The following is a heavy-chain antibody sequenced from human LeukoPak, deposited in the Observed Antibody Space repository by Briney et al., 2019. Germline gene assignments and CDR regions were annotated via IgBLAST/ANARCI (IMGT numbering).Heavy chain of an antibody. CDR3: AGTYYYDSSGFYPEFFQH. J-gene: IGHJ1*01. Sequence: GGSLRLSCAASGFTVSSNYMSWVRQAPGKGLEWVSVIYSGGSTYYADSVKGRFTISRDNSKNTLYLQMNSLRAEDTALYYCAGTYYYDSSGFYPEFFQHWGQGTLVIISS. V-gene: IGHV3-66*01. CDR2: IYSGGST. D-gene: IGHD3-22*01. CDR1: GFTVSSNY.